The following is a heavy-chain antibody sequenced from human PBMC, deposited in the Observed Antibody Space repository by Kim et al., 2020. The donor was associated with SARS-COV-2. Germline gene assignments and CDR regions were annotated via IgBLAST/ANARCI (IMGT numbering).Heavy chain of an antibody. J-gene: IGHJ4*02. Sequence: ASVKVSCKVSGYTLTELSMHWVRQAPGKGLEWMGGFDPEDGETIYAQKFQGRVTMTEDTSTDTAYMELSSLRSEDTAVYYCATGVRLRGMVARYYFDYWGQGTLVTVSS. CDR1: GYTLTELS. CDR2: FDPEDGET. D-gene: IGHD2-8*01. CDR3: ATGVRLRGMVARYYFDY. V-gene: IGHV1-24*01.